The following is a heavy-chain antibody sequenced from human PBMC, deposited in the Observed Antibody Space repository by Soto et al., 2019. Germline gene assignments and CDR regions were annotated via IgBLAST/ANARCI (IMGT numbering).Heavy chain of an antibody. CDR1: GFTFSSYA. J-gene: IGHJ2*01. CDR2: ISGSVGST. Sequence: EVQLLESGGGLVHPGGSLRLSCAASGFTFSSYAMSWVRQAPGKGLEWVSAISGSVGSTYYADSVKGRFTISRDNSKNSLYLQMNSLRAEDTAVYYCAKRTVGWYFDLWGRGTLVTVSS. D-gene: IGHD4-17*01. CDR3: AKRTVGWYFDL. V-gene: IGHV3-23*01.